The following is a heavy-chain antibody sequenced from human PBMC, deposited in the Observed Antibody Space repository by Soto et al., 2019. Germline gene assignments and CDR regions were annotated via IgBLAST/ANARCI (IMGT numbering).Heavy chain of an antibody. Sequence: ASVKVSCKASGYSFIDYHIHWVRQARGEGLEWLGRINPKSGGTSTAQKFQGWVTMTTDTSISTASMELTRLTSDDTAIYYCARGDSTDCSNGVCSFFYNHDMDVWGQGTTVTVSS. CDR2: INPKSGGT. J-gene: IGHJ6*02. CDR3: ARGDSTDCSNGVCSFFYNHDMDV. V-gene: IGHV1-2*04. D-gene: IGHD2-8*01. CDR1: GYSFIDYH.